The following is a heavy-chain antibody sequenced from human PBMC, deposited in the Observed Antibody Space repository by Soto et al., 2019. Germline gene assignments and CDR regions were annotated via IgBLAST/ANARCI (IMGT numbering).Heavy chain of an antibody. D-gene: IGHD1-26*01. CDR2: MNPNSGNT. J-gene: IGHJ4*02. CDR1: GYTFSSYD. Sequence: QVQLVQSGAEVKKPGASVKVSCKASGYTFSSYDINWVRQATGRGLEWMGWMNPNSGNTGYAQKFQGRVTMTRNTSISTAYMELSSLRSEDTAVYYCARGPMGADTYYLDYWGQGTLVTVSP. CDR3: ARGPMGADTYYLDY. V-gene: IGHV1-8*01.